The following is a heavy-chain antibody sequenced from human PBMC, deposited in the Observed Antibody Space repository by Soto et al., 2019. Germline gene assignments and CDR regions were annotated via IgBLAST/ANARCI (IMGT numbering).Heavy chain of an antibody. D-gene: IGHD2-15*01. CDR1: GGSISSSSYY. CDR3: ARHTPAISISDH. Sequence: QLQLQESGPGLVKPSETLSLTCTVSGGSISSSSYYWGWIRQPPGKGLEWIGSIYYSGRTYYNPSRKSWVAMSVDTSKNLFSRKLSSVTAADTAVYYCARHTPAISISDHWGQGTLVTVSS. J-gene: IGHJ4*02. V-gene: IGHV4-39*01. CDR2: IYYSGRT.